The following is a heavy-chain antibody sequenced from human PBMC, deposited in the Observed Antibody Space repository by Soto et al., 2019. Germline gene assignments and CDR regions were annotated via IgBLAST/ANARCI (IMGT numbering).Heavy chain of an antibody. CDR3: ASRYCTNDVCFPFDY. V-gene: IGHV1-69*13. Sequence: ASVKVSCKASGGTFSSYAISWVRQAPGQGLEWMGGIIPIFGTANYAQKFQGRVTITADESTSTAYMELSSLRSEDTAVYYCASRYCTNDVCFPFDYWGQGTLVTVSS. CDR2: IIPIFGTA. D-gene: IGHD2-8*01. J-gene: IGHJ4*02. CDR1: GGTFSSYA.